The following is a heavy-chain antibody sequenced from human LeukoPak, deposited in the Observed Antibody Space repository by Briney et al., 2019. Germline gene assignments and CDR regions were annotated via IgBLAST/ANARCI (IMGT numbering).Heavy chain of an antibody. CDR3: SRRWSGAYPFDS. V-gene: IGHV4-39*01. Sequence: SETLSLTCTISGGSISSSSDSWGWIRQPPGKGLQWIGTIYFSGSTHYNPSLHSRVTISIDTSKKQFSLKVTSVTAADTAVYFCSRRWSGAYPFDSWGQRTLVTVSS. J-gene: IGHJ4*02. CDR2: IYFSGST. D-gene: IGHD3-3*01. CDR1: GGSISSSSDS.